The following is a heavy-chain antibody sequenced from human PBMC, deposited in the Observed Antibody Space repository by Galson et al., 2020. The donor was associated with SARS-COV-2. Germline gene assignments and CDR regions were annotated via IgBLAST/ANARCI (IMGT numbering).Heavy chain of an antibody. CDR1: GGSISSGDYY. V-gene: IGHV4-30-4*08. Sequence: SETLSLTCTVSGGSISSGDYYWSWIRQPPGKGLEWIGYIYYSGSTYYNPSLKSRVTISVDTSKNQFSLKLSSVTAADTAVYYCARGYGSGSYQFDYWGQGTLVTVSS. CDR3: ARGYGSGSYQFDY. CDR2: IYYSGST. J-gene: IGHJ4*02. D-gene: IGHD3-10*01.